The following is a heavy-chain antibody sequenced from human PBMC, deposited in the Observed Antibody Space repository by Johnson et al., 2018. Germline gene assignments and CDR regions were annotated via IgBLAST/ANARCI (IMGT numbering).Heavy chain of an antibody. D-gene: IGHD6-19*01. CDR1: GFIFNNYA. Sequence: VQLQESGGGLVQPGGSLRLICATSGFIFNNYAMSWVRQAPGKGLEWVSGISGRSVPSGRGGTTYFADSVRGRFTISRDSSMSTLYLQMDSLRVEDTAVYYCAKVRRGWYETYYNYYYGMDVWGQGTMVTVSS. J-gene: IGHJ6*02. V-gene: IGHV3-23*01. CDR3: AKVRRGWYETYYNYYYGMDV. CDR2: ISGRSVPSGRGGTT.